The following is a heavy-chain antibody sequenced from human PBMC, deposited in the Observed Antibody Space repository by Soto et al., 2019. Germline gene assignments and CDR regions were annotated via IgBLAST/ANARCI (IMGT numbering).Heavy chain of an antibody. V-gene: IGHV3-7*03. Sequence: GGSLRLSCAASGFTFSSYWMSWVRQAPGKGLEWVANIKQDGSEKYYVDSVKGRFTISRDNAKNSLYLQMNSLRAEDTAVYYCARDKRVRGVIIPTKPLYYYYGMDVWGQGTTVTVSS. D-gene: IGHD3-10*01. CDR2: IKQDGSEK. J-gene: IGHJ6*02. CDR1: GFTFSSYW. CDR3: ARDKRVRGVIIPTKPLYYYYGMDV.